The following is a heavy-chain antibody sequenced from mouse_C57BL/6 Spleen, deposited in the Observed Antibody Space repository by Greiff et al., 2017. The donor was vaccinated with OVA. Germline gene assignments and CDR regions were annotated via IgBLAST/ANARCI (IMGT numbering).Heavy chain of an antibody. CDR1: GFTFSDYY. Sequence: EVKLVESGGGLVQPGGSLKLSCAASGFTFSDYYMYWVRQTPEKRLEWVAYLSNGGGSTYYPATVKGRFTISRDNAKNTLYLQMSRLKSEDTAVYYCARHEDGYSFAYWGQGTLVTVSA. CDR3: ARHEDGYSFAY. V-gene: IGHV5-12*01. CDR2: LSNGGGST. J-gene: IGHJ3*01. D-gene: IGHD2-3*01.